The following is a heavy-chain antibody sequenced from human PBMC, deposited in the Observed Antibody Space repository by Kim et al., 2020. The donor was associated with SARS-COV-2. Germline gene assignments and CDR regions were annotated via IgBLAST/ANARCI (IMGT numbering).Heavy chain of an antibody. J-gene: IGHJ4*02. CDR3: ARTLVRGGVIANFDY. CDR2: IRGSGGST. V-gene: IGHV3-23*01. D-gene: IGHD3-10*01. CDR1: GFTFSSYG. Sequence: GGSLRLSCEASGFTFSSYGMSWVRQAPGKGLGWVSAIRGSGGSTYYSDSVKGRFTISRDNSKNTLYLHMNSLRAEDTAVYYCARTLVRGGVIANFDYWGQGTLVTVSS.